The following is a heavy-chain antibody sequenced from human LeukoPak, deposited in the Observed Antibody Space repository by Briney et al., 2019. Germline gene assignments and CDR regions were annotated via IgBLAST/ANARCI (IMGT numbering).Heavy chain of an antibody. CDR2: IYYSGST. J-gene: IGHJ5*02. V-gene: IGHV4-39*07. D-gene: IGHD6-13*01. CDR3: ARDPSYSSSWYWFDP. Sequence: SETLSLTCTVSGGSISSSSYYWGWIRQPPGKGLEWIGSIYYSGSTYYNPSLKSRVTISVDTSKNQFSLKLSSVTAADTAAYYCARDPSYSSSWYWFDPWGQGTLVTVSS. CDR1: GGSISSSSYY.